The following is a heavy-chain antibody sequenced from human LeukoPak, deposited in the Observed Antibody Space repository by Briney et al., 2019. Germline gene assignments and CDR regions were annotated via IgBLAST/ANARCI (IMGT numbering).Heavy chain of an antibody. CDR3: AKDMTYNDGRWEFDL. CDR2: IGAGGSDT. Sequence: GSLRLSFVASGFSLSNYATSWVRQVPREGLQWVAGIGAGGSDTYYKDVVKGRFTISKDTSKNTLYLQMNSLRDDDTAVYHCAKDMTYNDGRWEFDLWGQGTPVTVSS. V-gene: IGHV3-23*01. J-gene: IGHJ5*02. CDR1: GFSLSNYA. D-gene: IGHD5-24*01.